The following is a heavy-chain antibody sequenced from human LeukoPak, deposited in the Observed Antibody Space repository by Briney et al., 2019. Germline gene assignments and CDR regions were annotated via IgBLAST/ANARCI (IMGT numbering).Heavy chain of an antibody. CDR1: GFSLSTTGVG. J-gene: IGHJ4*02. V-gene: IGHV2-5*01. Sequence: SGPTLVKPTQTLTLTCTFSGFSLSTTGVGVGWIRQPPGKALKWLALIYWNDDKRYSPSLKSRLTITKDTSKNQVVLTMTNMDPVDTATYYCAHSFGYSSSWYERAFDYWGQGTLVTVSS. CDR2: IYWNDDK. CDR3: AHSFGYSSSWYERAFDY. D-gene: IGHD6-13*01.